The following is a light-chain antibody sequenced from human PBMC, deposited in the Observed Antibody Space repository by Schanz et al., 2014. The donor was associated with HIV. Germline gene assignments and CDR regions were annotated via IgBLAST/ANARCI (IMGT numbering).Light chain of an antibody. CDR1: GRDVGGYKY. Sequence: QSALTQPPSASGSPGQSVIISCTGTGRDVGGYKYVSWYQQHPGKAPRLMIYEVSKRPSGVPDRFSGSKSGNTASLTVSGLQVEDEADYYCSSFAGNNNLVFGGGTKLTVL. J-gene: IGLJ3*02. CDR3: SSFAGNNNLV. CDR2: EVS. V-gene: IGLV2-8*01.